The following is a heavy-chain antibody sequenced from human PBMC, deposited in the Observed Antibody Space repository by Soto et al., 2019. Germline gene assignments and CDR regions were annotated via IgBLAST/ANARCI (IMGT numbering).Heavy chain of an antibody. D-gene: IGHD6-19*01. CDR3: AKDLWGDSSGWRLPDGFDI. Sequence: PGGSLRLSCAASGFTFSSYAMSWVRQAPGKGLEWVSAISGSGGSTYYADSVKGRFTISRDTSKNTLYLQMNSLRAADTAVYYCAKDLWGDSSGWRLPDGFDIWGQGPMVT. V-gene: IGHV3-23*01. CDR1: GFTFSSYA. CDR2: ISGSGGST. J-gene: IGHJ3*02.